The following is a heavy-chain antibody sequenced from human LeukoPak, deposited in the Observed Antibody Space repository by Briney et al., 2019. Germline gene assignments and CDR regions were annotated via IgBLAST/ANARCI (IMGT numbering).Heavy chain of an antibody. J-gene: IGHJ5*02. V-gene: IGHV3-48*01. Sequence: GGSLRLSCAASGFTFSSYSMNWVRQAPGKGLEWVSYISSSSSTIYYADSVKGRFTISRGNAKNSLYLQMNSLRVEDTAVYYCARGSNWFDPWGQGTLVTVSS. CDR3: ARGSNWFDP. CDR1: GFTFSSYS. CDR2: ISSSSSTI.